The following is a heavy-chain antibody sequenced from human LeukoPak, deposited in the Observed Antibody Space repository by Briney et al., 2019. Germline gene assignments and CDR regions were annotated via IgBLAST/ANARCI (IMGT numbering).Heavy chain of an antibody. Sequence: TSETLSLTCTVSSDSISSYYWSWIRQPPGKGLEWIGFIYNSGSTNYNPSLKSRVTISVDTSKNQFSLNLNSVIAADTDVYYCARHGGGYSFDYWGQGTLVTVSS. CDR2: IYNSGST. CDR3: ARHGGGYSFDY. J-gene: IGHJ4*02. CDR1: SDSISSYY. D-gene: IGHD5-24*01. V-gene: IGHV4-59*08.